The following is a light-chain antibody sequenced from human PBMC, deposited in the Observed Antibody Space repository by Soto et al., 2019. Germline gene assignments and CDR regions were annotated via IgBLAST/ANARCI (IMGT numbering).Light chain of an antibody. J-gene: IGLJ2*01. V-gene: IGLV1-44*01. CDR1: SSNIGSNT. Sequence: QSVLTQPPSASGTPGQRVTMSCSGSSSNIGSNTVNWYQHLPGSAPKLLIYSDSQRPSGVPDRFSGSKSGTSASLAISGLQSEDEADYFCAAWDDSLNGFVIFGGGTQLTVL. CDR3: AAWDDSLNGFVI. CDR2: SDS.